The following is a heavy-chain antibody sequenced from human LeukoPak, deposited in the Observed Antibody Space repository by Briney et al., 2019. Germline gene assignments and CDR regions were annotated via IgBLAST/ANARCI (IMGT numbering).Heavy chain of an antibody. CDR1: GGSISRYY. Sequence: PSDTLSLTCTVSGGSISRYYWSWIRQPPGKGLECLGYIYYSGSPNYHPSLKSRLTISVDTSKNQFSLKLSSVTAADTAVYYCAREWDGDYGVSWLDPRGQGTLVTVSS. V-gene: IGHV4-59*01. D-gene: IGHD4-17*01. J-gene: IGHJ5*02. CDR2: IYYSGSP. CDR3: AREWDGDYGVSWLDP.